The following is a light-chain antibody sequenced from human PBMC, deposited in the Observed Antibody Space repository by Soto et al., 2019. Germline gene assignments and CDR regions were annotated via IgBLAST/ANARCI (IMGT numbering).Light chain of an antibody. CDR2: DAS. CDR3: QQYENLPIT. Sequence: KITQSASSVSASVGDRVTITCQASQDISNYLNWYQQKPGKAPKLLIYDASNLETGVPSRFSGSGSGTDFTFTISSLQPEDIATYYCQQYENLPITFGQGTRLEI. V-gene: IGKV1-33*01. J-gene: IGKJ5*01. CDR1: QDISNY.